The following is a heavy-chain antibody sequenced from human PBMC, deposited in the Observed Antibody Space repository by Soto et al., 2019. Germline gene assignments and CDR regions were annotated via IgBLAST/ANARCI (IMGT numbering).Heavy chain of an antibody. CDR3: ARGTLGGYYFDY. CDR1: GGSISSYY. D-gene: IGHD2-15*01. Sequence: SETLSLTCTVSGGSISSYYWSWIRQPPGKGLEWIGYIYYSGSTNYNPSLKSRVTISVDTSKNQFSLKLSSVTAADTAVYYCARGTLGGYYFDYWGQGTLVTVSS. J-gene: IGHJ4*02. CDR2: IYYSGST. V-gene: IGHV4-59*01.